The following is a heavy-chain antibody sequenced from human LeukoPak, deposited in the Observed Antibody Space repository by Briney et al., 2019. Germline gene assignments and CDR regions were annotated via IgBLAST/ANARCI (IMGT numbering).Heavy chain of an antibody. D-gene: IGHD2-15*01. CDR1: GYTFTGYY. CDR2: INPNSGGT. V-gene: IGHV1-2*02. Sequence: ASVKVSCKASGYTFTGYYMHWVRQAPGQELEWMGWINPNSGGTNYAQKFQGRVTMTRDTSISTAYMELSRLRSDDTAVYYCAKRGNSGGAYYGMDVWGQGTTVTVSS. J-gene: IGHJ6*02. CDR3: AKRGNSGGAYYGMDV.